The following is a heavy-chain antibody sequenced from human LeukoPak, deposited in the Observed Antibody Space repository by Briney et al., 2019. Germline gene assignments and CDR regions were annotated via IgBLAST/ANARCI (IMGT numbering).Heavy chain of an antibody. J-gene: IGHJ4*02. CDR1: GFTFSSYA. CDR3: AKQNGTQYQLPRVRYFDY. CDR2: ISGSGGST. V-gene: IGHV3-23*01. Sequence: GGSLRLSCAASGFTFSSYAKSWVRQAPGKGLEWVSAISGSGGSTYYADSVKGRFTISRDNSKNTLYLQMNSLRAEDTAVYYCAKQNGTQYQLPRVRYFDYWGQGTLVTVSS. D-gene: IGHD2-2*01.